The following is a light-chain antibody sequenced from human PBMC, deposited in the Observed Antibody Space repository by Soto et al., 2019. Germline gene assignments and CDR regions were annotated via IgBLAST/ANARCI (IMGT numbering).Light chain of an antibody. J-gene: IGKJ2*01. CDR1: QNIGSW. CDR2: KAT. CDR3: QQYNDFQYS. Sequence: DIQMTQSPSTLSASVGDGVTITCRASQNIGSWLAWYQQKPGEAPKLLISKATNLQSGVPSRFSGSGFGTDFSLTISSLQPVDSATYFCQQYNDFQYSFGPGTKVDIK. V-gene: IGKV1-5*03.